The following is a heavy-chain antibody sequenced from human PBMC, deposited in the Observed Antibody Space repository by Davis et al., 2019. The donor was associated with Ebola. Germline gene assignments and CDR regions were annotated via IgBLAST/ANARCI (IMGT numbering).Heavy chain of an antibody. CDR3: VKEDNWAYHI. V-gene: IGHV3-53*01. D-gene: IGHD1-1*01. CDR1: GFSVSGSF. CDR2: MYPGGET. J-gene: IGHJ4*01. Sequence: PGGSLRLSCAVSGFSVSGSFMNWVRQAPGKGLEFVGDMYPGGETYYRDFVRGRFTISRDNSKNMFFLQMNSLTTEDTAVYYCVKEDNWAYHIWGQGTLVTVSS.